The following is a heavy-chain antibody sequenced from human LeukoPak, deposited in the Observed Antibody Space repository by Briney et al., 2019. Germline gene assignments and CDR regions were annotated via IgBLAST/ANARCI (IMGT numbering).Heavy chain of an antibody. J-gene: IGHJ6*02. V-gene: IGHV3-7*03. CDR2: IKQDGSES. D-gene: IGHD1-1*01. Sequence: GGSLRLSCAASGFTLSIYWMSWVRQAPGKGLEWVANIKQDGSESHYVDSVKGRFTISRDSAKNSVSLQMNSLRSDDTAVYYCAREGYNWKDREAGYYYGMDVWGQGTTVTVSS. CDR1: GFTLSIYW. CDR3: AREGYNWKDREAGYYYGMDV.